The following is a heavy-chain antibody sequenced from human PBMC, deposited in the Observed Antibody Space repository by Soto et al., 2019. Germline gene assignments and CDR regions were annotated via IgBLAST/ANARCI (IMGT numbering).Heavy chain of an antibody. D-gene: IGHD1-26*01. J-gene: IGHJ4*02. CDR1: GFIFRNFG. Sequence: QVQLVESGGGVVQPGRSLRLSCAASGFIFRNFGMRWVRRAPGKGLEWVAAISGDGNDKYYADSMKGRFTISRDNFNNTLYLQLNSLRPEDTAVYHCVQGASTAHQPLDSWGQGVLVTVSS. CDR3: VQGASTAHQPLDS. V-gene: IGHV3-30*03. CDR2: ISGDGNDK.